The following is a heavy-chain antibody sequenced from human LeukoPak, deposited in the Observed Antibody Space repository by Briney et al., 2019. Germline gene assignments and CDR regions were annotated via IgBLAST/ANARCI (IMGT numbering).Heavy chain of an antibody. V-gene: IGHV1-2*02. CDR3: ARDGWGSLYYYYYMDV. Sequence: ASVKVSCKASGYTFTGYYMHWVRQAPGQGLEWMGWINPNTNGTNYAQKLQGRVTMTTDTSTSTAYMELRSLRSDDTAVYYCARDGWGSLYYYYYMDVWGKGTTVTISS. CDR2: INPNTNGT. CDR1: GYTFTGYY. J-gene: IGHJ6*03. D-gene: IGHD3-10*01.